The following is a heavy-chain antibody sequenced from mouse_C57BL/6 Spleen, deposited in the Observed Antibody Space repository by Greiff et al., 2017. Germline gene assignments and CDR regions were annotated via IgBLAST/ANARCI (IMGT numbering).Heavy chain of an antibody. J-gene: IGHJ2*01. Sequence: QVQLKQPGAELVMPGASVKLSCKASGYTFTSYWMHWVKQRPGQGLEWIGEIDPSDSYTNYNQKFKGKSTLTVDKSSSTAYMQLSSLTSEDSAVYYCARYFGSSRDYWGQGTTLTVSS. D-gene: IGHD1-1*01. V-gene: IGHV1-69*01. CDR3: ARYFGSSRDY. CDR1: GYTFTSYW. CDR2: IDPSDSYT.